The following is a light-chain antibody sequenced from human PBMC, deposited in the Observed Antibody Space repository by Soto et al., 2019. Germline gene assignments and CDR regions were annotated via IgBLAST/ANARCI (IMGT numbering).Light chain of an antibody. CDR2: DVS. J-gene: IGKJ5*01. CDR3: QQYNNWPFS. CDR1: QGVTTK. V-gene: IGKV3-15*01. Sequence: IMTQSPGTLSVSPGDRATLSCRAAQGVTTKFAWYQQKSGKSPRLLIYDVSNRPTGVPARFSGSGSETDFTLTISGLRSEDSAVYFCQQYNNWPFSFGQGTRLEI.